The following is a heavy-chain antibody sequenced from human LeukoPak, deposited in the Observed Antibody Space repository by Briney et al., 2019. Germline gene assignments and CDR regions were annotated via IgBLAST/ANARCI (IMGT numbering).Heavy chain of an antibody. Sequence: ASVKVSCKTSGYRFSDYGISWVRQAPGHGLQWMGWINTYNGNTEYAQSLQGRATMTIDTATATAYLEVRSLISDDTAVYYCARDLGEGAKRDLDFWGQGTLVTVSS. J-gene: IGHJ4*02. CDR3: ARDLGEGAKRDLDF. CDR1: GYRFSDYG. V-gene: IGHV1-18*01. D-gene: IGHD1-26*01. CDR2: INTYNGNT.